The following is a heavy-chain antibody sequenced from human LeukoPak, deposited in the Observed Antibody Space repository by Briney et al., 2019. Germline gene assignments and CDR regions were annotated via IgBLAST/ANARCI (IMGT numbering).Heavy chain of an antibody. V-gene: IGHV1-18*01. D-gene: IGHD6-19*01. CDR2: ISAYNGNT. J-gene: IGHJ6*02. CDR1: GYTFISYG. CDR3: ARSIAVAGTGDKLYYYYGMDV. Sequence: ASVKVSCKASGYTFISYGISWVRQAPGQGLEWMGWISAYNGNTDYTQKVQGRITMTTDTSTSTAYMELRSLKSDDTAVYYCARSIAVAGTGDKLYYYYGMDVWGQGTTVTVSS.